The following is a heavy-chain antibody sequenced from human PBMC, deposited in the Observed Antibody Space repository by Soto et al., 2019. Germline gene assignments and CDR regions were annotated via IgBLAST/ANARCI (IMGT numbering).Heavy chain of an antibody. CDR3: ARDGKGAAYTHGPYYFDY. J-gene: IGHJ4*02. Sequence: GGSLRLSCAASGVTFSSYAMSWVRRAPGKGLEWVSCISGSGGSTYYGDSVKGRFTISRDNSKNTLYLQMNSLRAEDTAVYYCARDGKGAAYTHGPYYFDYWGQGALVTVSS. D-gene: IGHD1-1*01. CDR2: ISGSGGST. CDR1: GVTFSSYA. V-gene: IGHV3-23*01.